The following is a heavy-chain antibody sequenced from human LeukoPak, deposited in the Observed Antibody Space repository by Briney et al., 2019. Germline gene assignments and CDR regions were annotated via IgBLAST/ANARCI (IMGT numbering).Heavy chain of an antibody. V-gene: IGHV1-2*04. CDR3: ARGGYSSGYYYHYYYYGMDV. J-gene: IGHJ6*02. Sequence: ASVKVSCKASGYTFTGYYMHWVRQAPGQGLEWMGWINPNSGGTNYAQKFQGWVTMTRDTSISTAYMELSRLRSDDTAVYYCARGGYSSGYYYHYYYYGMDVWGQGTTVTVSS. CDR2: INPNSGGT. CDR1: GYTFTGYY. D-gene: IGHD3-22*01.